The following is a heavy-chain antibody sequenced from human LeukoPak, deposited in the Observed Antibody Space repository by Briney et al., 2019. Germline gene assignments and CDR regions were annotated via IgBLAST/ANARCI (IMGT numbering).Heavy chain of an antibody. CDR1: GFTFSSYG. V-gene: IGHV3-30*03. J-gene: IGHJ3*02. Sequence: GGSLRLSCAASGFTFSSYGMHWVRQAPGKGLEWVAVISYDGSNKYYADSVKGRFTISRDNSKNTLYLQMNSLRSDDTAVYYCARDSSSWLHDAFDIWGQGTMVTVSS. D-gene: IGHD6-13*01. CDR3: ARDSSSWLHDAFDI. CDR2: ISYDGSNK.